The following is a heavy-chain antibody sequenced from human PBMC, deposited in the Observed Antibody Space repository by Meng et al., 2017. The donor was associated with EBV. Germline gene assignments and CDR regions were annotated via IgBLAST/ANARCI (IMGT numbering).Heavy chain of an antibody. Sequence: QVRLVHSAAEVKQPGSSVNVSCKTSGGPFIYYASSWVRQAPGQGLEWLGGFLPRLGAPNYAQKFHGRVKITADESTSTHYMDLSSLRSEDTAIYYCASESGRGYTPDYWGQGTLVTVSS. CDR3: ASESGRGYTPDY. CDR1: GGPFIYYA. V-gene: IGHV1-69*01. J-gene: IGHJ4*02. D-gene: IGHD3-10*01. CDR2: FLPRLGAP.